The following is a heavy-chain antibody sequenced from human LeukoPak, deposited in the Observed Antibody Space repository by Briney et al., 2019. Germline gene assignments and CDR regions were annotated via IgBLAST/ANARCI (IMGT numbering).Heavy chain of an antibody. J-gene: IGHJ6*02. CDR2: IYYSGST. D-gene: IGHD2-2*01. CDR1: GGSISSSNYY. CDR3: ARDSRYCSSTSCYYYYYYGMDV. Sequence: SETLSLTCTVSGGSISSSNYYWSWIRQPPGKGLEWIGYIYYSGSTNYNPSLKSRVTISVDTSKNQFSLKLSSVTAADTAVYYCARDSRYCSSTSCYYYYYYGMDVWGQGTTVTVSS. V-gene: IGHV4-61*01.